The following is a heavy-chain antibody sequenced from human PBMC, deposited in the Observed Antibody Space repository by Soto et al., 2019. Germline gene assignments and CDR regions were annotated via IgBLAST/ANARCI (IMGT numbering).Heavy chain of an antibody. CDR1: GFTFSSYG. Sequence: QVQLVESGGGVVQPGRSLRLSCAASGFTFSSYGMHWVRQAPGKGLEWVAVISYDGSNKYYADSVKGRFTISRDNSKNTLYLQMNSLRAEDTAVYYCAKGYSDYYYYGMDVWGQGTRVTVSS. CDR2: ISYDGSNK. V-gene: IGHV3-30*18. J-gene: IGHJ6*02. CDR3: AKGYSDYYYYGMDV. D-gene: IGHD3-16*02.